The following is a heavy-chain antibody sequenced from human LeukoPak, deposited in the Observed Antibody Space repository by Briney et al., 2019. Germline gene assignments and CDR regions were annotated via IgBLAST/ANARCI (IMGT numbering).Heavy chain of an antibody. Sequence: PSETLSLTCTVSGGSISSYYWSWIRQPPGKGLEWIGSIYYSGSTYYNPSLKSRVTISVDTSKNQFSLKLSSVTAADTAVYYCARDGVVAATLFDYWGQGTLVTVSS. CDR1: GGSISSYY. J-gene: IGHJ4*02. CDR3: ARDGVVAATLFDY. V-gene: IGHV4-59*12. CDR2: IYYSGST. D-gene: IGHD2-15*01.